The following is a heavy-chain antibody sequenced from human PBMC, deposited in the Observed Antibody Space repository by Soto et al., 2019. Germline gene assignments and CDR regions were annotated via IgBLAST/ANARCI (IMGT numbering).Heavy chain of an antibody. Sequence: PSETLSLTCTVSGVSVSSGSYYWSWIRQPPGKGLDWIGYIYYSGSTNYNPSLKSRVTISVDTSKNQFSLKLSSVTAADTAVYYCARDLTYYDFWSGYYQGWFDPWGQGTLVTVSS. CDR3: ARDLTYYDFWSGYYQGWFDP. CDR2: IYYSGST. J-gene: IGHJ5*02. D-gene: IGHD3-3*01. CDR1: GVSVSSGSYY. V-gene: IGHV4-61*01.